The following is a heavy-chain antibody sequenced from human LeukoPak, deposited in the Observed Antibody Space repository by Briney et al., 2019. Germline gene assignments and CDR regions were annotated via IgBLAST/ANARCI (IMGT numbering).Heavy chain of an antibody. CDR1: GGSISSYY. J-gene: IGHJ4*02. D-gene: IGHD6-19*01. CDR3: ARGGIAVAVDY. CDR2: IYMSGST. Sequence: PSETLSLTCTVSGGSISSYYWSWIRQPAGKGLEWIGRIYMSGSTNYNPSLKGRVTMSVDTSKNQFSLKLSSVTAADTAVYYCARGGIAVAVDYWGQGTLVTVSS. V-gene: IGHV4-4*07.